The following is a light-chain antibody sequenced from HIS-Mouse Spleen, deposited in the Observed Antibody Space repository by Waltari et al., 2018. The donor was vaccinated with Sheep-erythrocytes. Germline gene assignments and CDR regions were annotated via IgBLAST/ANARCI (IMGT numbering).Light chain of an antibody. CDR2: DVS. V-gene: IGLV2-11*01. J-gene: IGLJ1*01. Sequence: QSALTQPSSVSGSPGQSVTISCTGPSSDVGRYNYVAWYQQHPGKAPKLMIYDVSKRPSGVPDRFSGSKSGNTASLTISGLQAEDEADYYCCSYAGSYNHVFATGTKVTVL. CDR1: SSDVGRYNY. CDR3: CSYAGSYNHV.